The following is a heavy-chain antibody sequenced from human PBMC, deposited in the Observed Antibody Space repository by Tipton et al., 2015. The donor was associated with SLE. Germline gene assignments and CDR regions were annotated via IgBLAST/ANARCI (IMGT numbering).Heavy chain of an antibody. CDR2: FYYSGST. J-gene: IGHJ4*02. V-gene: IGHV4-39*07. CDR3: ASGAGCSSTSGSHPFDY. CDR1: GGSISSSSYY. D-gene: IGHD2-2*01. Sequence: LRLSCTVSGGSISSSSYYWGWIRPPPGKGREWIGSFYYSGSTYSNPPLKSRVTISVDTSKTKFSLNLSSATAADTAVYYCASGAGCSSTSGSHPFDYWGQGTLVTVSS.